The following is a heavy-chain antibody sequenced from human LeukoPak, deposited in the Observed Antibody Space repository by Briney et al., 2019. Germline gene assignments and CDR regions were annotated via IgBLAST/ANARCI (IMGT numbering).Heavy chain of an antibody. CDR2: ISGSGAST. V-gene: IGHV3-23*01. J-gene: IGHJ4*02. CDR3: AKDVGKWESLHFFDY. D-gene: IGHD1-26*01. CDR1: GFTLSTNA. Sequence: WGSLRLSWLTSGFTLSTNAMSWVRQAPGKGLEWISGISGSGASTYYADSVKGRFTISRDDSRNTLYLQMNSLRGDDTAVYYCAKDVGKWESLHFFDYWGQGTLVTVSS.